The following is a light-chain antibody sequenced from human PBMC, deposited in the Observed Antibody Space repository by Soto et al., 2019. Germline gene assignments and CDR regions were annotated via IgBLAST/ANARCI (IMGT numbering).Light chain of an antibody. Sequence: DIVMTQSPLSLPVTPGEPASISCRSSQSLLHSNGYNYLDWYLQKPGQSPQLLIFLGSNRASGVPDRFSGSGSGTDVTLKISRVEAEDVGVYYCMQALQTPWTFGPGTKVDIK. CDR1: QSLLHSNGYNY. J-gene: IGKJ3*01. CDR3: MQALQTPWT. V-gene: IGKV2-28*01. CDR2: LGS.